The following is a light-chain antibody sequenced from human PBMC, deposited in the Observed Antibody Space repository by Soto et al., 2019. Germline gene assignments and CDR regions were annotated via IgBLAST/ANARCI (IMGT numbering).Light chain of an antibody. V-gene: IGKV3D-11*03. CDR3: QQRSKWPPIT. Sequence: EIVLTQSPATLSSFPGDRVTLSCRASQYINTRLAWYQHRPGQAPRLLIYQTSIRAAGIPARFSASGSGTDFTLTISDVQPEDFAMYFCQQRSKWPPITFGQGTRLEIK. CDR1: QYINTR. CDR2: QTS. J-gene: IGKJ5*01.